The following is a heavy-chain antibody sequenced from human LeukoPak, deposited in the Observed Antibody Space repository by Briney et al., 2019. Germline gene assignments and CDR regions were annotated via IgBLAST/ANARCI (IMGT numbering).Heavy chain of an antibody. J-gene: IGHJ5*02. D-gene: IGHD3-22*01. V-gene: IGHV4-31*03. CDR2: IYYSGST. CDR1: GGSISSGGYY. CDR3: ARVRRITMIVDL. Sequence: PSQTLSLTCTVSGGSISSGGYYWSWIRQHPGKGLEWIGYIYYSGSTYYNPSLKSRVTISVDTSKNQFSLKLSSVTAADTAVYYCARVRRITMIVDLWGQGTLSPSPQ.